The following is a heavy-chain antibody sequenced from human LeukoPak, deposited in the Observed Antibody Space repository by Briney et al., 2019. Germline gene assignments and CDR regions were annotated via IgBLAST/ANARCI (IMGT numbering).Heavy chain of an antibody. CDR3: AKTLGKYSSYYFDY. V-gene: IGHV3-23*01. Sequence: GGSLRLSCAASGFTFSSYAMSWVRQAPGKGLEWVSAISGSGGSTYYADSVKGRFTIPRDNSKNTLYLQMNSLRAEDTAVYYCAKTLGKYSSYYFDYWGQGTLVTVSS. CDR2: ISGSGGST. CDR1: GFTFSSYA. J-gene: IGHJ4*02. D-gene: IGHD5-18*01.